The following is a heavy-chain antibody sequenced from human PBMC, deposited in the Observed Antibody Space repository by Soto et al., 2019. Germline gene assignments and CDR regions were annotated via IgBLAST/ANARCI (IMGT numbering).Heavy chain of an antibody. D-gene: IGHD3-9*01. Sequence: ASVKVSCKDYGYTFTSYGISWVRQAPGQGLEWMGWISAYNGNTNYAQKLQGRVTMTTDTSTSTAYMELRSLRSDDTAVYYCARDQYDILTGYYLDYWGQGTLVTVSS. CDR1: GYTFTSYG. CDR3: ARDQYDILTGYYLDY. J-gene: IGHJ4*02. V-gene: IGHV1-18*01. CDR2: ISAYNGNT.